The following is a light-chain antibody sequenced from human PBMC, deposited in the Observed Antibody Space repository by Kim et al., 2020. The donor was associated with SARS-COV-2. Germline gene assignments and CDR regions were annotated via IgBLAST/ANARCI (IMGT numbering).Light chain of an antibody. CDR1: QTISSW. Sequence: SVGDRVTITCRASQTISSWLAWYQQKPGKAPKHLIYKASTLQSGVPSKFSGSGSGTEFTLTISSLQPDDFATYFCQQYNTYSVWTFGQGTKVDIK. J-gene: IGKJ1*01. CDR2: KAS. CDR3: QQYNTYSVWT. V-gene: IGKV1-5*03.